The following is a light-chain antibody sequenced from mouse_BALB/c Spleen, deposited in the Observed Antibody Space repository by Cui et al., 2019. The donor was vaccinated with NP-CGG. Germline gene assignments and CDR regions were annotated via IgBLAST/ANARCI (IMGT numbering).Light chain of an antibody. CDR3: ALWYSNHWV. J-gene: IGLJ1*01. CDR1: TGAVTTSNY. CDR2: GTN. V-gene: IGLV1*01. Sequence: QAVVTQESALTTSPGETVTLTCRSSTGAVTTSNYANGVQEKPDHLFTGLIGGTNNRPPGVPARFSGSLIGDKAALTITGPQTEDEAIYFCALWYSNHWVFGGGTKLTVL.